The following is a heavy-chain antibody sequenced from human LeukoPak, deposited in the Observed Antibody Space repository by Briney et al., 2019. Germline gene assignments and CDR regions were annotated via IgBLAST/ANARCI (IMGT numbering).Heavy chain of an antibody. V-gene: IGHV3-21*04. CDR2: ISSSSSYI. CDR3: AKDPIQLWPLYYYYYGMDV. J-gene: IGHJ6*02. Sequence: PGGSLRLSCAASGFTFSSYSMNWVRQAPGKGLEWVSSISSSSSYIYYADSVKGRFTISRDNAKNALYLQMNSLRAEDTAVYYCAKDPIQLWPLYYYYYGMDVWGQGTTVTVSS. D-gene: IGHD5-18*01. CDR1: GFTFSSYS.